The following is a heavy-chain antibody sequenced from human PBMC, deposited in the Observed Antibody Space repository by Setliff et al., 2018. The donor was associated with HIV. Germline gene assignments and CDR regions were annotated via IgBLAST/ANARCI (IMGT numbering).Heavy chain of an antibody. V-gene: IGHV1-18*01. CDR2: ISADNGDT. CDR3: ARVIDYGVLYWSYYMDV. Sequence: RASVKVSCKASGYTLTNYGISWVRQAPGQGLEWMGWISADNGDTNYPQKLRGRVTMTTDTSTSTAYMELRSLRSDDTAVYYCARVIDYGVLYWSYYMDVWGKGTTVTVSS. D-gene: IGHD4-17*01. J-gene: IGHJ6*03. CDR1: GYTLTNYG.